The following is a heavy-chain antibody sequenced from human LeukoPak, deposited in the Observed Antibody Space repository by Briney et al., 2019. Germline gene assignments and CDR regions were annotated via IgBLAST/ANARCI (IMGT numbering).Heavy chain of an antibody. Sequence: SETLSLTCTVSGGSISSSSYYWGWIRQPPGKGLEWIGSIYYSGSTYYNPSLKSRVTISVDTSKNQFSLKLSSVTAADTAVYYCARRGISTSWIDYWGQGTLVTVSS. D-gene: IGHD2-2*01. CDR3: ARRGISTSWIDY. CDR1: GGSISSSSYY. CDR2: IYYSGST. V-gene: IGHV4-39*07. J-gene: IGHJ4*02.